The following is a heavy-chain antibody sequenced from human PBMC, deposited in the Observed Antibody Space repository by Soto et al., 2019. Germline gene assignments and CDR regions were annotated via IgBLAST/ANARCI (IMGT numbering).Heavy chain of an antibody. V-gene: IGHV1-8*01. CDR1: GYSFTSLD. CDR2: MQPSSGRT. J-gene: IGHJ4*02. CDR3: ARGVTAGVDY. D-gene: IGHD1-26*01. Sequence: QVQLVWSGAEVREPGASVKVSCKASGYSFTSLDINWVRQTTGQGLEWMGWMQPSSGRTGYAQKFQGRVTMTRDTSINTAYMELSSLTSDDTAFYYCARGVTAGVDYWGQGTLVTVSS.